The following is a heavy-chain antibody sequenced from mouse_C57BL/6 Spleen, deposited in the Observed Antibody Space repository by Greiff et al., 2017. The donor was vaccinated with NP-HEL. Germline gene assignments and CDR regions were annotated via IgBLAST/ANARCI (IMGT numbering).Heavy chain of an antibody. V-gene: IGHV1-80*01. D-gene: IGHD2-1*01. CDR2: IYPGDGDT. Sequence: VQLQESGAELVKPGASVKISCKASGYAFSSYWMNWVKQRPGKGLEWIGQIYPGDGDTNYNGKFKGKATLTADKSSSTAYIQLSSLTSEDSAVYCWARGGGKKTWFAYWGQGTLVTVSA. J-gene: IGHJ3*01. CDR3: ARGGGKKTWFAY. CDR1: GYAFSSYW.